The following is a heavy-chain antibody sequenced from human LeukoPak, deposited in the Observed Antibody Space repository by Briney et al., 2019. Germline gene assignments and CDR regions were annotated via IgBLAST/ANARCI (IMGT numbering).Heavy chain of an antibody. J-gene: IGHJ6*03. CDR3: ARVDRYHFYLDV. CDR2: IIPIFGTP. CDR1: GGTFRTYS. V-gene: IGHV1-69*05. Sequence: SVKVSCKASGGTFRTYSVTWVRQAPGQGLEWMGGIIPIFGTPNYAQKFQGRAKVTTDDATGTAYMELSSLMSEDTAIYYCARVDRYHFYLDVWGKGTPVTVSS.